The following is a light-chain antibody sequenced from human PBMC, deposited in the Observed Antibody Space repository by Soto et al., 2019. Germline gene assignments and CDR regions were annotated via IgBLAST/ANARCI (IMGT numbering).Light chain of an antibody. CDR1: SSNIGNNY. CDR2: ENN. J-gene: IGLJ2*01. V-gene: IGLV1-51*02. CDR3: GTWDSSLSAGV. Sequence: QSVLTQPPSVSAAPGQKVTISCSGSSSNIGNNYVSWYQQLPGTAPKLLIYENNKRPSGIPDRFSGSNSGTSATLGITGLQTGDEADYYCGTWDSSLSAGVFGGGTKLTVL.